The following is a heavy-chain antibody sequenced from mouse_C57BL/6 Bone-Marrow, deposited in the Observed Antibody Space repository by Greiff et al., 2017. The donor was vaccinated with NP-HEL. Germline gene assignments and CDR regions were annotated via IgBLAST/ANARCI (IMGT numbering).Heavy chain of an antibody. Sequence: EVQLQQSGPELVKPGASVKISCKASGYTFTDYYMNWVKQSHGKSLEWIGDINPNNGGTSYNQKFKGKATLTVDKSSSTAYMELRSLTSEDSAVYYCARRGSSSLYFDVWGTGTTVTVSS. V-gene: IGHV1-26*01. CDR2: INPNNGGT. CDR3: ARRGSSSLYFDV. D-gene: IGHD1-1*01. J-gene: IGHJ1*03. CDR1: GYTFTDYY.